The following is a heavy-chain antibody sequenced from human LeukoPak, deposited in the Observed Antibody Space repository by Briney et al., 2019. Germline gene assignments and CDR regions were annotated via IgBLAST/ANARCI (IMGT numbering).Heavy chain of an antibody. V-gene: IGHV1-69*04. D-gene: IGHD3-10*01. Sequence: ASVKVSCKASGGTLSSYAISWVRQAPGQGLEWMGRIIPILGIANYAPKFQGRVTITAEKSTSTAYMELSSLRSEDTAVYYCARRVRGVTGPENWFDPWGEGTLVTVSS. J-gene: IGHJ5*02. CDR3: ARRVRGVTGPENWFDP. CDR2: IIPILGIA. CDR1: GGTLSSYA.